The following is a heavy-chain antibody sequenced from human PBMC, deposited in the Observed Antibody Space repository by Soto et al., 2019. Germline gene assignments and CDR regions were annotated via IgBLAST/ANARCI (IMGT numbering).Heavy chain of an antibody. D-gene: IGHD2-2*01. Sequence: SVKVSCKAVGYTFTSYHGNWVRQATGQGLEWMGWMNPNSGNTGYAQKFQGRVTMTRNTSISTAYMELSSLRSEDTAVYYCARVIVVVPAAKARTSYYYYYYMDVWGKGTTVTVSS. V-gene: IGHV1-8*01. CDR2: MNPNSGNT. CDR3: ARVIVVVPAAKARTSYYYYYYMDV. J-gene: IGHJ6*03. CDR1: GYTFTSYH.